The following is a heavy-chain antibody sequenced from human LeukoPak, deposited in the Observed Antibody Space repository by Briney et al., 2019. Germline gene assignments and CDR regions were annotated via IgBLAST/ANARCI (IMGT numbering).Heavy chain of an antibody. D-gene: IGHD1-7*01. J-gene: IGHJ4*02. CDR1: GFTFSFYD. CDR3: TILDWNYIF. Sequence: GGSLRLSCAASGFTFSFYDMHWVRQAPGKGLEWVAFISYDESNTNYAESVKGRFTISRDNSKNTLYLQMNSLRAEDTAFYYCTILDWNYIFWGQGTLVSVSS. V-gene: IGHV3-30*04. CDR2: ISYDESNT.